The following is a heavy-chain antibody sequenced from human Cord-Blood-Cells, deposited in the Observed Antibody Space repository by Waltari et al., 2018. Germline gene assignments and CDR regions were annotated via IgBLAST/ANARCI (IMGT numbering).Heavy chain of an antibody. CDR1: GFSLSTSGVG. CDR2: IYWKDDK. CDR3: AHSRGIVVVPAAEGYYFDY. J-gene: IGHJ4*02. D-gene: IGHD2-2*01. Sequence: QITLKESGPTLVKPTQTLTLTCTFSGFSLSTSGVGVGWIRQPPGTALEWLACIYWKDDKRYSPSLKSRLTITKDTSKNQVVLTMTNMDPVDTATYYCAHSRGIVVVPAAEGYYFDYWGQGTLVTVSS. V-gene: IGHV2-5*01.